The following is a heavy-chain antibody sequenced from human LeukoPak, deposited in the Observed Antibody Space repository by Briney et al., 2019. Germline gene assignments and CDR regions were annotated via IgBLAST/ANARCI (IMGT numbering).Heavy chain of an antibody. J-gene: IGHJ4*02. Sequence: GGSLRLSCAASGFTFSSYGMHWVRQAPGKGLEWVAFIRYDGSNKYYADSVKGRFTISRGNSKNTLYLQMNSLRAEDTAVYYCAREPYYYDSSGYYDYWGQGTLVTVSS. CDR2: IRYDGSNK. V-gene: IGHV3-30*02. D-gene: IGHD3-22*01. CDR1: GFTFSSYG. CDR3: AREPYYYDSSGYYDY.